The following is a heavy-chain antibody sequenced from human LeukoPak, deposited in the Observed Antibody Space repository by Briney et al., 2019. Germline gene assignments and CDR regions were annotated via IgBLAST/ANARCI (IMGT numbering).Heavy chain of an antibody. D-gene: IGHD3-9*01. CDR1: GYTFTGYY. Sequence: ASVKVSCKASGYTFTGYYMHWVRQAPGQGLEWMGWINPNSGGTNYAQKSQGRVTMTRDTSISTAYMELSRLRSDDTAVYYCARPYYDILTGYPNWGQGTLVTVSS. J-gene: IGHJ4*02. CDR2: INPNSGGT. CDR3: ARPYYDILTGYPN. V-gene: IGHV1-2*02.